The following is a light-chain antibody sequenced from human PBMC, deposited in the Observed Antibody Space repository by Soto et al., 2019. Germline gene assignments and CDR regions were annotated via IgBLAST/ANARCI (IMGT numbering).Light chain of an antibody. V-gene: IGKV3-11*01. CDR1: QSISSS. CDR2: NAA. J-gene: IGKJ1*01. Sequence: EIVLTQSPVTLSLSPGERATLSCRASQSISSSLAWYQQKPGQAPRLLIYNAANRATGIPARFSGSGSGTDFTLTISSLEPEDFAVYYCQQRSNWSRTFGQGTKVEIK. CDR3: QQRSNWSRT.